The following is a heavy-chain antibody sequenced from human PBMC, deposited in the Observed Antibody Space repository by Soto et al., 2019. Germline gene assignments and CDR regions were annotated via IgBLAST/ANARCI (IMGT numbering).Heavy chain of an antibody. J-gene: IGHJ4*02. CDR2: ISYDGSNK. Sequence: QVQLVESGGGVVQPGRSLRLSCAASGFTFSSYAMHWVRQAPGKGLEWVAVISYDGSNKYYADSVKGRFTISRDNSKNMLYLQMNSLRAEDTAVYYCARFNDYGDYFDYWGQGTLVTVSS. CDR1: GFTFSSYA. V-gene: IGHV3-30-3*01. CDR3: ARFNDYGDYFDY. D-gene: IGHD4-17*01.